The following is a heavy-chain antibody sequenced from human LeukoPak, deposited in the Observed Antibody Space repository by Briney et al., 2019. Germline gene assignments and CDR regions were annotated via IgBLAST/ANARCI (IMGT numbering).Heavy chain of an antibody. CDR2: INPNSGGT. CDR1: GYTFTGYY. D-gene: IGHD3-22*01. Sequence: ASVKVSCKASGYTFTGYYMHWVRQAPGQGLEWMGWINPNSGGTNYAQKLQGRVTMTTDTSTSTAYMELRSLRSDDTAVYYCARDRSYDSGYFDYWGQGTLVTVSS. J-gene: IGHJ4*02. CDR3: ARDRSYDSGYFDY. V-gene: IGHV1-2*02.